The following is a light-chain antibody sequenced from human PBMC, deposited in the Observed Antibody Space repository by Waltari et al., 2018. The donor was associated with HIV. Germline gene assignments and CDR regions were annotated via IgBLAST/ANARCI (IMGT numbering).Light chain of an antibody. V-gene: IGLV1-47*01. J-gene: IGLJ3*02. CDR3: SVWDDSLAGWM. CDR2: LND. CDR1: HPNIGSNN. Sequence: QSVPTQPPSASGTPGPRVTLSCSGSHPNIGSNNVHWYQHPPGAAPKLLISLNDQLPSGVPDRFSGSKSGTSASLVISGLRSEDEADYFCSVWDDSLAGWMFGGGTRLTVL.